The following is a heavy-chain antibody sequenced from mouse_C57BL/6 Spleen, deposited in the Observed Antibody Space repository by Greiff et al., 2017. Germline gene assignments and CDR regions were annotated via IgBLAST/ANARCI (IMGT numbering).Heavy chain of an antibody. CDR1: GYAFSSYW. J-gene: IGHJ2*01. CDR2: INPGDGDT. Sequence: VKLMESGAELVKPGASVKISCKASGYAFSSYWMNWVKQRPGKGLEWIGPINPGDGDTNYNEKFKGKATLTADKSSSTAYMQLRSLTSEDSAVYFCARSAVEYWGQGTTLTVSS. CDR3: ARSAVEY. V-gene: IGHV1-80*01. D-gene: IGHD6-1*01.